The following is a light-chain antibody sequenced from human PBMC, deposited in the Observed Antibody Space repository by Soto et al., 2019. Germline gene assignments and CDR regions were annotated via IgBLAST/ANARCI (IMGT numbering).Light chain of an antibody. CDR1: SSNIGSNY. J-gene: IGLJ2*01. CDR2: RNS. V-gene: IGLV1-47*01. Sequence: QSVLTQPPSASGTPGQRVTISSSGSSSNIGSNYVFWYQQLPGTAPKVLMYRNSQRPSGVPDRFSGSKSGTSASLAISGLRSEDEADYYCASWDDSLSGFVVFGGGTKLTVL. CDR3: ASWDDSLSGFVV.